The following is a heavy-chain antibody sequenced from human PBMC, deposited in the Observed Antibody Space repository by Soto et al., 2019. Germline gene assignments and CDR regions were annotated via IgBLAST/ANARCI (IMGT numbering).Heavy chain of an antibody. J-gene: IGHJ4*02. D-gene: IGHD3-10*01. Sequence: EVQLVQSGAEVKKPGESLRISCKGSGYSFTSYWFTWVRQMPEKGLEWMGKIDPGDSYTSYSPSFQGHVTVSADRSISTAYLQWSSLKASDTAMYYCASSSRSRKAGDYYFDYWGQGTLVTVSS. CDR1: GYSFTSYW. CDR3: ASSSRSRKAGDYYFDY. CDR2: IDPGDSYT. V-gene: IGHV5-10-1*01.